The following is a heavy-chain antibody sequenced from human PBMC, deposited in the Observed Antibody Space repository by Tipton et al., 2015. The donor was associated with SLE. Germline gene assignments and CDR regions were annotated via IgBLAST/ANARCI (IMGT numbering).Heavy chain of an antibody. Sequence: SLRLSCAASGFTFSSYAMHWVRQAPGKGLEWVAVISYDGSNKYYADSVKGRFTISRDNSKNTLYLQMNSLRAEDTAVYYCARGGSGSPSFDYWGQGTLVTVSS. J-gene: IGHJ4*02. CDR2: ISYDGSNK. CDR3: ARGGSGSPSFDY. D-gene: IGHD1-26*01. CDR1: GFTFSSYA. V-gene: IGHV3-30-3*01.